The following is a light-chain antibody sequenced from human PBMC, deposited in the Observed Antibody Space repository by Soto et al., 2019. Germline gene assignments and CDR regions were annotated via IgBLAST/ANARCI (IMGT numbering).Light chain of an antibody. V-gene: IGKV1-5*03. Sequence: DIQMTQSPSTLSASVGDRVTITCRASQSIKNWLAWYQQKAGEAPKLLIYKASSLKSGVPSRFSGSGSGTEFTLTISSLQPDDFATYYCQHYNSYSEAFGQGTKVDIK. J-gene: IGKJ1*01. CDR3: QHYNSYSEA. CDR2: KAS. CDR1: QSIKNW.